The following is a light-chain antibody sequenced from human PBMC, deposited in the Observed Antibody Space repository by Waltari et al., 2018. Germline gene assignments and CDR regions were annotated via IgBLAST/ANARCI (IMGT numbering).Light chain of an antibody. CDR1: QSVSSY. CDR3: QQRSNWPPFT. CDR2: DAS. V-gene: IGKV3-11*01. J-gene: IGKJ3*01. Sequence: EIVLTQSPATLSLSPGERATLPRRASQSVSSYLAWYQQKPGQAPRLLIYDASNRATGIPARFSGSGSGTDFTLTISSLEPEDFAVYYCQQRSNWPPFTFGPGTKVDIK.